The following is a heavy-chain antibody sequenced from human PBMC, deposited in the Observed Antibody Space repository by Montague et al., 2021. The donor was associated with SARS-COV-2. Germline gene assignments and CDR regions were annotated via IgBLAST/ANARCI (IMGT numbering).Heavy chain of an antibody. Sequence: SETLSLTCTVSGGSISSYYWSWIRQPPGKGLEWIGYIYYSGSTNXNPSLKSRVTISVDTSKNQFSLKLSSVTAADTAVYYCAREGEGCSSSWWIDYWGQGTLVTVSS. J-gene: IGHJ4*02. V-gene: IGHV4-59*01. CDR3: AREGEGCSSSWWIDY. D-gene: IGHD6-13*01. CDR1: GGSISSYY. CDR2: IYYSGST.